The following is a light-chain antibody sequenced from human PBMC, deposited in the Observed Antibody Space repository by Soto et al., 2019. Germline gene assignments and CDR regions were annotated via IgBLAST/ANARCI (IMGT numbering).Light chain of an antibody. CDR2: GAS. V-gene: IGKV3-15*01. CDR3: QQYNNLPPVT. J-gene: IGKJ3*01. CDR1: QSVSSS. Sequence: EIVMTQSPATLSVSPGERVTLSCRASQSVSSSLAWYQQKPGQAPRLLIYGASTKATGIPARFSGSGSGTEFTLTISSLQSEDFAVYYCQQYNNLPPVTFGPGTKGDIK.